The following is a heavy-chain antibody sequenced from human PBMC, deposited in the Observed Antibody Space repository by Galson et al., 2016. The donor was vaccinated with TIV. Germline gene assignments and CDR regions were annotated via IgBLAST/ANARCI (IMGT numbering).Heavy chain of an antibody. J-gene: IGHJ4*02. CDR3: AKRPIITIFGAGSNYCDS. D-gene: IGHD3-3*01. Sequence: SLRLSCAASGFIVNNQMSWVRQAPGRGLEWVSGIGGSGGSPNYGDSVKGRFTISRDNSKNILYLRMNSLRAEDTAVYYCAKRPIITIFGAGSNYCDSWGQGTLVTVSS. CDR2: IGGSGGSP. V-gene: IGHV3-23*01. CDR1: GFIVNNQ.